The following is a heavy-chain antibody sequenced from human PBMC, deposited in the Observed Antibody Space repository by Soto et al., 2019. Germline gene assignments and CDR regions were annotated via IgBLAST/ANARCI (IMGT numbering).Heavy chain of an antibody. Sequence: GESLKISCKGSGYSFTSYWIGWVRQMPGKGLEWMGIIYPGDSDTRYSPSFQGQVTISADKSISTAYLQWSSLKASDTAMYYCARHPLLLWFGELTPPYSFDIWGQGTMVTVSS. CDR2: IYPGDSDT. V-gene: IGHV5-51*01. CDR1: GYSFTSYW. J-gene: IGHJ3*02. D-gene: IGHD3-10*01. CDR3: ARHPLLLWFGELTPPYSFDI.